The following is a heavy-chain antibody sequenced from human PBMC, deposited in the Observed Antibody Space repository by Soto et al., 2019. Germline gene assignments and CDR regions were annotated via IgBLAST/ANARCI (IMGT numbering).Heavy chain of an antibody. D-gene: IGHD6-19*01. J-gene: IGHJ5*02. CDR1: GYSFTSYW. CDR3: ERAKQWLVKGPWFDS. CDR2: IYPGDSDT. V-gene: IGHV5-51*01. Sequence: GESLRISCKGSGYSFTSYWIGWVRQVPGKGLEWMGIIYPGDSDTRYSPSFQGQVTISADKSISTAYLQWSSLKASDTAMYYCERAKQWLVKGPWFDSCGQGTLVPVSP.